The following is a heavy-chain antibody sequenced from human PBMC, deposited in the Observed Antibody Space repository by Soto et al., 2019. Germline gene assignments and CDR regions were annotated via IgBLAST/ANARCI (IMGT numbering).Heavy chain of an antibody. CDR2: ISGTGGST. V-gene: IGHV3-23*01. J-gene: IGHJ4*02. Sequence: GGSLRLSCAASGFTFNNYAMNWVRQAPGKGLEWVATISGTGGSTYYTDSVKGRFTISRDNSKNTLYLQMNSLRVEDTAVYYCAKDRLGGNFDYWGQGTQVTVSS. CDR1: GFTFNNYA. CDR3: AKDRLGGNFDY.